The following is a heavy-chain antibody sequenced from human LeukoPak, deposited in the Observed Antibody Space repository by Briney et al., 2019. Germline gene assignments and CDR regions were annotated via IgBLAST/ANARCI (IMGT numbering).Heavy chain of an antibody. J-gene: IGHJ4*02. CDR3: ARAPESYDSSGLDH. Sequence: SQTLSLTCAISGDSVSSNSATWNWIRQSPSGGLEWLGRTYYRSKWYNDYAVSVESRITINPDTSKNQFSLQLNSVTPEDTAKYYCARAPESYDSSGLDHWGQGTLVPVSS. CDR1: GDSVSSNSAT. CDR2: TYYRSKWYN. V-gene: IGHV6-1*01. D-gene: IGHD3-22*01.